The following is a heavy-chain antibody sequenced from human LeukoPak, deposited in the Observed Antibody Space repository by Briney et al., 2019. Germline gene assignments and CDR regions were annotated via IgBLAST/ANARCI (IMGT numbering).Heavy chain of an antibody. V-gene: IGHV1-2*06. Sequence: ASVKVSCKASGYTFTGYYIHWVRQAPGQGLEWMGRINPNSGATNYAQKFQGRVTMTRDTSISTAYMELSRLRSDDTAVYYCARGAGTPTPPDYWGQGALVTVSS. CDR2: INPNSGAT. D-gene: IGHD6-19*01. CDR3: ARGAGTPTPPDY. CDR1: GYTFTGYY. J-gene: IGHJ4*02.